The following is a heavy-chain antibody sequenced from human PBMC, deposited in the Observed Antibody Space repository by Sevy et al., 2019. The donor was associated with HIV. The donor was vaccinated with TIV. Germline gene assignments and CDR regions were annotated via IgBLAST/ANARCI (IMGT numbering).Heavy chain of an antibody. J-gene: IGHJ4*02. CDR1: GFTLNGYW. V-gene: IGHV3-7*01. CDR2: INQDGNVK. CDR3: TKAITADGSF. Sequence: GGSLRLSCVASGFTLNGYWMSWVRQAPGKGLEWVANINQDGNVKYYIDSVQGRFTISRDTARNLLYLQMNSLRVEDTALYDCTKAITADGSFWGQGTLVTVSS. D-gene: IGHD6-13*01.